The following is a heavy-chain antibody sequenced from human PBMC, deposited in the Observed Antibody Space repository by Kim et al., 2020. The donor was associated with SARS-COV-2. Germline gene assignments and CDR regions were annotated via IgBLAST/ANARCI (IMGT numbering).Heavy chain of an antibody. CDR2: IWYDGSNK. D-gene: IGHD2-21*02. Sequence: GGSLRLSCAASGFTFSSYDMHWVRQAPGKGLEWVAVIWYDGSNKYYADSVKGRFIISRDNSKNTVYLHMKSLRAEDTAVYYYATPWLLRGGLDYWGQVT. CDR3: ATPWLLRGGLDY. V-gene: IGHV3-33*01. CDR1: GFTFSSYD. J-gene: IGHJ4*02.